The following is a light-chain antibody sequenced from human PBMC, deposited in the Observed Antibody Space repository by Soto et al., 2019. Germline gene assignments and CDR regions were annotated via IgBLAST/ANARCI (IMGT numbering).Light chain of an antibody. CDR3: CSYAGSSNLVA. Sequence: QSALSQPASVSGSPGQSITISCTGSSSDVGSYNLVSWYQHHPGKAPKLMIYEGSKRPSGVSNRFSGSKSGNTASLTISGLQTEDEADYYCCSYAGSSNLVAFGGGTQLTVL. CDR2: EGS. CDR1: SSDVGSYNL. J-gene: IGLJ2*01. V-gene: IGLV2-23*01.